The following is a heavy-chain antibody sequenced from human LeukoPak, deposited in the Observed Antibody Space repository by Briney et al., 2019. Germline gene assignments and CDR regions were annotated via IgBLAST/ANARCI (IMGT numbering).Heavy chain of an antibody. V-gene: IGHV4-59*08. CDR1: GGSISSYY. CDR2: IYYSGST. CDR3: ASLWYSGSYFSPVRAFDI. J-gene: IGHJ3*02. D-gene: IGHD1-26*01. Sequence: PSETLSLTCTVSGGSISSYYWSWVRQHPGKGLEWIGYIYYSGSTSYNPSLKSRVTISVDTSKNQFSLKLSSVTAADTAVYYCASLWYSGSYFSPVRAFDIWGQGTMVTVSS.